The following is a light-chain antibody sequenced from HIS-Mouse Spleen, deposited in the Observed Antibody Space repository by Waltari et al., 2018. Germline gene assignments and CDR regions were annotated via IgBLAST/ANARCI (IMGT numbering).Light chain of an antibody. CDR1: SCDVGGYNY. V-gene: IGLV2-11*01. CDR3: CSYAGSYTGV. CDR2: EVS. Sequence: QSALTQPRSVSGSPGQSVTISCTGTSCDVGGYNYVSWYQQHPGKAPKLMIYEVSKRPSGVPDRFSGSKSGNTASLTISGLQAEDEADYYCCSYAGSYTGVFGTGTKVTVL. J-gene: IGLJ1*01.